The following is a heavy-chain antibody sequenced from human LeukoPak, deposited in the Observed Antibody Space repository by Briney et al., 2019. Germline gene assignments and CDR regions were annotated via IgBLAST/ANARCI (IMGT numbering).Heavy chain of an antibody. D-gene: IGHD1-14*01. V-gene: IGHV4-59*08. CDR3: ARRGSGASLEYYFDL. CDR1: GGSISSYY. CDR2: IYYSGNT. Sequence: SETLSLTCTASGGSISSYYWSWIRQPPGKGLEYIANIYYSGNTNSNPSLNSRVTISVDTSKNQFSLKLSSVTAADTAVYYCARRGSGASLEYYFDLWGRGTLVTVSS. J-gene: IGHJ2*01.